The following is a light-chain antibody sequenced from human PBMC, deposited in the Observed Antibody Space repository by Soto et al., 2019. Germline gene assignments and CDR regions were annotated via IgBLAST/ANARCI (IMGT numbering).Light chain of an antibody. J-gene: IGLJ2*01. CDR2: ENT. CDR1: RSNIGAGYA. CDR3: QSYDTSLSASV. V-gene: IGLV1-40*01. Sequence: QSVLTQPPSVSGAPGQRGTISCTGSRSNIGAGYAVHWYQQLPGTAPKLLIYENTNRPSGIPDRFSASDSGTSAYLAITGLQSEDEEDYYCQSYDTSLSASVFGGGTKLTVL.